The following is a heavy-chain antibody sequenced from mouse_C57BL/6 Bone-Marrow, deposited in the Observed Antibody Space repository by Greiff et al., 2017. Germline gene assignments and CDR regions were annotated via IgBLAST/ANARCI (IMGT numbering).Heavy chain of an antibody. Sequence: EVQLQESGGGLVKPGGSLKLSCAASGFTFSSYAMSWVRQTPEKRLEWVATISDGGSYTYYPDNVKGRFTISRDNAKNNLYLQMSHLKSEDTAMYYCARDGNSYYFDYWGQGTTLTVSS. CDR2: ISDGGSYT. D-gene: IGHD2-1*01. CDR3: ARDGNSYYFDY. J-gene: IGHJ2*01. CDR1: GFTFSSYA. V-gene: IGHV5-4*01.